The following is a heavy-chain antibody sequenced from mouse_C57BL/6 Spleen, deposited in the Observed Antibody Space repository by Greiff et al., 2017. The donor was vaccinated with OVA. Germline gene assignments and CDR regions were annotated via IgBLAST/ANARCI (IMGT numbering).Heavy chain of an antibody. Sequence: QVQLQQPGAALVRPGSSVKLSCKASGYTFTSYWMHWVQQRPIQGLEWIGNIDPSDSETPYNQKFKDKATLTVDKSSSTAYMQLSSLTSEDSAVYYCARSGFHTLFDYWGQGTTLTVSS. CDR2: IDPSDSET. V-gene: IGHV1-52*01. CDR3: ARSGFHTLFDY. J-gene: IGHJ2*01. CDR1: GYTFTSYW. D-gene: IGHD3-1*01.